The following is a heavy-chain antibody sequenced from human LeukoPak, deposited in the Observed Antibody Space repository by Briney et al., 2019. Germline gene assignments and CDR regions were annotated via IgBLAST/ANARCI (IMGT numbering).Heavy chain of an antibody. CDR1: GYTLTELS. V-gene: IGHV1-24*01. Sequence: ASVKVSCKVSGYTLTELSMRWVRQAPGKGLEWMGGFDPEDGETIYAQKFQGRVTMTEDTSTDTAYMELSSLRSEDTAVYYCATDPRAKGWFDPWGQGTLVTVSS. CDR2: FDPEDGET. J-gene: IGHJ5*02. CDR3: ATDPRAKGWFDP.